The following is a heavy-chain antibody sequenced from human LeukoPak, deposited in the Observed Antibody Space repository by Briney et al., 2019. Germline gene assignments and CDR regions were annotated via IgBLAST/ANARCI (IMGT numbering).Heavy chain of an antibody. D-gene: IGHD1-26*01. Sequence: QSGPGLVKPSQTLSLTCAISGDSVSSNSAAWSWIRQFPSRGLEWLGRTYYRSKWYNEYAISVKSRITFTPDTSKNQFSLQLNSMTPEDTAVYCGARGEDSFSHWGQGTLVTVSS. V-gene: IGHV6-1*01. CDR1: GDSVSSNSAA. CDR2: TYYRSKWYN. J-gene: IGHJ4*02. CDR3: ARGEDSFSH.